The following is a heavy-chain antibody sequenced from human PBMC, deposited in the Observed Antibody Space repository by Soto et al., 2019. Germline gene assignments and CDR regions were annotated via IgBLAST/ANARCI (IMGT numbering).Heavy chain of an antibody. V-gene: IGHV3-23*01. CDR1: GFTFSSYA. J-gene: IGHJ4*02. CDR2: ISGSGGST. CDR3: AKNHFFDS. Sequence: PGGSLRLSCAASGFTFSSYAMSWVRQAPGKGLEWVSAISGSGGSTYYADSVKGRFTISRDNSKNTLYLQINTLRAVDTALDSRAKNHFFDSWGQGPRVTVSP.